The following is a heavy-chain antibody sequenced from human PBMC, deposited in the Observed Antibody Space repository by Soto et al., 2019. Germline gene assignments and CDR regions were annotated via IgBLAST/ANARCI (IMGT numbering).Heavy chain of an antibody. D-gene: IGHD1-26*01. CDR2: INPSGGST. Sequence: GASVKVSCKASGYTFTSYYMHWVRQAPRQGLEWMGIINPSGGSTSYAQKFQGRVTMTRDTSTSTVYMELSSLRSEDTAVYYCARGVLRKYSGSPGLLSYYYGMDVWGQGTTVTVSS. J-gene: IGHJ6*02. V-gene: IGHV1-46*01. CDR3: ARGVLRKYSGSPGLLSYYYGMDV. CDR1: GYTFTSYY.